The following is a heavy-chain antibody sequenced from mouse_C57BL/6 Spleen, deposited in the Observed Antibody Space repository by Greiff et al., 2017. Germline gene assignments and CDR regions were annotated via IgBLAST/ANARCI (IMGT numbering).Heavy chain of an antibody. Sequence: EVQLQQSGPELVKPGASVKMSCKASGYTFTDYNMHWVKQSHGKSLEWIGYINPNNGGTSYNQKFKGKATLTVNKSSSTAYMELRSLTSEDSAVYYCARWAYYSNYGFAYWGQGTLVTVSA. CDR1: GYTFTDYN. V-gene: IGHV1-22*01. J-gene: IGHJ3*01. CDR3: ARWAYYSNYGFAY. CDR2: INPNNGGT. D-gene: IGHD2-5*01.